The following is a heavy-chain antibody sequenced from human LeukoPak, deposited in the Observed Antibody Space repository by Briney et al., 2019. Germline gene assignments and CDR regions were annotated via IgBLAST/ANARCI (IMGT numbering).Heavy chain of an antibody. CDR2: INHSGST. Sequence: PSETLSLTCAVYGGSFSGYYWSWIRQPPGKELEWIGEINHSGSTNYNPSLKSRVTISVDTSKNQFSLKLSSVTAADTAVYYCARYIVVVPAAPYFDYWGQGTLVTVSS. V-gene: IGHV4-34*01. CDR3: ARYIVVVPAAPYFDY. D-gene: IGHD2-2*01. J-gene: IGHJ4*02. CDR1: GGSFSGYY.